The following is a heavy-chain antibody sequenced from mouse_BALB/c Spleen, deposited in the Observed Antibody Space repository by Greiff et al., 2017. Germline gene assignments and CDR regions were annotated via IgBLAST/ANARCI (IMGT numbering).Heavy chain of an antibody. CDR2: ISSGGSYT. J-gene: IGHJ3*01. V-gene: IGHV5-9-4*01. CDR1: GFTFSSYT. CDR3: ARENRYDGAWFAY. Sequence: EVKLVESGGGLVQPGGSLKLSCAASGFTFSSYTMSWVRQSPEKRLEWVAEISSGGSYTYYPDTVTGRFTISRDNAKNTLYLEMSSLRSEDTAMYYCARENRYDGAWFAYWGQGTLVTVSA. D-gene: IGHD2-14*01.